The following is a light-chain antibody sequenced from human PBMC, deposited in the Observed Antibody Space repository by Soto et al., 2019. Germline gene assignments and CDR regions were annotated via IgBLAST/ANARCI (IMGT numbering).Light chain of an antibody. CDR2: QDS. V-gene: IGLV3-1*01. J-gene: IGLJ7*01. CDR3: QAWDSSTLPV. Sequence: SYELTQPPSVSVSPGQTASITCSGDKLGDKYACWYQQKPGQSPVLVIYQDSKRPSGIPERFSGSNSGNTATLTISGTQAMDEADYYCQAWDSSTLPVFGGGTQLTVL. CDR1: KLGDKY.